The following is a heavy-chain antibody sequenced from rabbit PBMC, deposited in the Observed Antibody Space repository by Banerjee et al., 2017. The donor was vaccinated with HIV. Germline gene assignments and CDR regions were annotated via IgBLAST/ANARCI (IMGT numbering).Heavy chain of an antibody. CDR2: IHGGNNNGT. J-gene: IGHJ4*01. Sequence: QSLEESGGDLVKPGASLTLTCTASGFDISSYHMCWVRQAPGKGLEWIACIHGGNNNGTYYASWAKGRFTISKTSSTTVTLQMTSLTAADTATYFCAREKIYADYVGYGYAFGLWGQGTLVTVS. V-gene: IGHV1S40*01. CDR3: AREKIYADYVGYGYAFGL. CDR1: GFDISSYH. D-gene: IGHD6-1*01.